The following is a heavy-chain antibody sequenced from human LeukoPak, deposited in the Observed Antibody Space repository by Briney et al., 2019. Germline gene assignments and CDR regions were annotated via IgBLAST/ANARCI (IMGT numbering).Heavy chain of an antibody. Sequence: PPETLSLTCTVSGGSISSYYWSWIRQPPGKGLEWIGYIYYSGSTNYNPSLKSRVTISVDTSKNQFSLKLSSVTAADTAVYYCARDHDYGDYRGDAFDIWGQGTMVTVSS. CDR1: GGSISSYY. J-gene: IGHJ3*02. CDR2: IYYSGST. D-gene: IGHD4-17*01. V-gene: IGHV4-59*01. CDR3: ARDHDYGDYRGDAFDI.